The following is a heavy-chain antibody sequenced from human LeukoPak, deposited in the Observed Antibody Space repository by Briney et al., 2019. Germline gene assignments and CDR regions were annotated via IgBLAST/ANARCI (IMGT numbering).Heavy chain of an antibody. CDR3: ARLTSYSSGWYPFDY. CDR2: IYYSGST. V-gene: IGHV4-59*08. CDR1: GGSISSYY. D-gene: IGHD6-19*01. J-gene: IGHJ4*02. Sequence: SETLSLTCTVSGGSISSYYWSWIRQPPGKGLGWIGYIYYSGSTNYNPSLKSRVTISVDTSKNQFSLKLSSVTAADTAVYYCARLTSYSSGWYPFDYWGQGTLVTVSS.